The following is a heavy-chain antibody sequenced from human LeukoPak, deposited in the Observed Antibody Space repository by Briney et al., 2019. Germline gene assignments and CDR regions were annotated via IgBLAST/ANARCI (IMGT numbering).Heavy chain of an antibody. CDR3: ARDDYGGNSELDY. Sequence: GASVKVSCKASGGTFSSYAISWVRQAPGQGLEWMGGIIPIFGTANYAQKFQGRVTITADESTSTAYMELRSLRSDDTAVYYCARDDYGGNSELDYWGQGTLVTVSS. CDR2: IIPIFGTA. V-gene: IGHV1-69*01. CDR1: GGTFSSYA. D-gene: IGHD4-23*01. J-gene: IGHJ4*02.